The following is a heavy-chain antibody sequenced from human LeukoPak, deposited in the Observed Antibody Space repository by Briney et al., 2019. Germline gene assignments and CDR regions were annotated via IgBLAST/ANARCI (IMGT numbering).Heavy chain of an antibody. Sequence: SETLSLTCTVSGGSISSYYWSWIRQPPGKGPEWIGYIYYSGSTNYNPSLKSRVTISVDTSKNQFSLKLSSVTAADTAVYYCARGSLVFAFDIWGQGTMVTVSS. V-gene: IGHV4-59*01. CDR2: IYYSGST. CDR1: GGSISSYY. J-gene: IGHJ3*02. D-gene: IGHD6-6*01. CDR3: ARGSLVFAFDI.